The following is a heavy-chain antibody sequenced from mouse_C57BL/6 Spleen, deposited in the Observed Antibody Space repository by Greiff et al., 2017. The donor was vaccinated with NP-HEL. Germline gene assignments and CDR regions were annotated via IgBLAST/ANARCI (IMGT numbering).Heavy chain of an antibody. D-gene: IGHD3-3*01. CDR3: AKGDPHWYFDV. J-gene: IGHJ1*03. Sequence: QVQLQQPGAELVKPGASVKLSCKASGYTFTSYWMQWVKQRPGQGLEWIGEIDPSDSYTNYNQKFKGKATLTVDTSSSTAYMQRSSLTSEDSAVYYCAKGDPHWYFDVWGTGTTVTVSS. V-gene: IGHV1-50*01. CDR1: GYTFTSYW. CDR2: IDPSDSYT.